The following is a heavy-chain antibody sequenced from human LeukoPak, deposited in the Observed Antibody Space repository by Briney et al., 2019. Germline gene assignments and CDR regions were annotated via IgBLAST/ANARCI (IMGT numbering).Heavy chain of an antibody. V-gene: IGHV1-2*04. CDR2: INPNSGGT. CDR3: ARDRGYDSSGYHSVGY. Sequence: ASVKVSCKASGYTFTGYYMHWVRQAPGQGLEWMGWINPNSGGTNYAQKFQGWVTMTRDTSISTAYMELSRLRSDDTAVYYCARDRGYDSSGYHSVGYWGQGTLVTVSS. CDR1: GYTFTGYY. J-gene: IGHJ4*02. D-gene: IGHD3-22*01.